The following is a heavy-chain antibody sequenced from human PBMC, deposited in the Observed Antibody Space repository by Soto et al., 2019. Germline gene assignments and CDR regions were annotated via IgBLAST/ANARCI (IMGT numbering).Heavy chain of an antibody. D-gene: IGHD3-3*01. V-gene: IGHV4-4*07. CDR3: ARGQRFSNWFDP. CDR1: GGSMSSYY. Sequence: SETLSLTCTVSGGSMSSYYWTWIRQPAGKGLEWIGRVYSSGGTHYNPSLKSRVTISLDTSKNQFSLRLLSVTDADTAVYYCARGQRFSNWFDPWGQGTLVTVSS. J-gene: IGHJ5*02. CDR2: VYSSGGT.